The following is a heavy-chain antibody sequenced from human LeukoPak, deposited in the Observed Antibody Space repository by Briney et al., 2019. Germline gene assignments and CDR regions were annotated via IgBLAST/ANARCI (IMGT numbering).Heavy chain of an antibody. CDR2: ISSSGSTI. CDR3: ARDQVVPAARGVYYYYGMDV. J-gene: IGHJ6*04. CDR1: GFTFSSYE. D-gene: IGHD2-2*01. V-gene: IGHV3-48*03. Sequence: GGSLRLSCAASGFTFSSYEMNWVRQAPGKGLEWVSYISSSGSTIYYADSVKGRFTISRDNAKNSLYLQTNSLRAEDTAVYYCARDQVVPAARGVYYYYGMDVWGKGTTVTVSS.